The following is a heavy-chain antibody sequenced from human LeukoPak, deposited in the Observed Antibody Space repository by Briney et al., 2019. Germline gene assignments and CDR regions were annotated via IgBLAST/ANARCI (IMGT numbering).Heavy chain of an antibody. Sequence: GSNKYYADSVKGRFTISRDNSKNTLYLQMNSLRAEDTAVYYCAKAYYDSSGYRAPFDYWGQGTLVTVSS. CDR2: GSNK. V-gene: IGHV3-33*06. CDR3: AKAYYDSSGYRAPFDY. D-gene: IGHD3-22*01. J-gene: IGHJ4*02.